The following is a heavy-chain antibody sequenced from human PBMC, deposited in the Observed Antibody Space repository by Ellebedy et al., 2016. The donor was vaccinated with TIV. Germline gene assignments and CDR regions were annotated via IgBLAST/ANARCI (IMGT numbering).Heavy chain of an antibody. J-gene: IGHJ3*02. V-gene: IGHV3-23*01. CDR1: GFTFTIHA. D-gene: IGHD7-27*01. Sequence: GGSLRLXXIASGFTFTIHAMSWVRHAPGKGLEWVSSIGGSGAATYYADSVKGRFTISRDNSQNTLFLQMSRLRVEDTAIYYCAKVKTVTGDVGAFDIWGQGTMVTVS. CDR2: IGGSGAAT. CDR3: AKVKTVTGDVGAFDI.